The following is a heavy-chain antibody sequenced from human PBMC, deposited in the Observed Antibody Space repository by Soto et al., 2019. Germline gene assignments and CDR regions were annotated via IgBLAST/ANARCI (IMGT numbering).Heavy chain of an antibody. CDR2: IYDDGAT. Sequence: VGSLRLSGAASGFAVSTDYLIWVRQAPGMGLECVSVIYDDGATYYADSVRGRFTISRDNSKNTLYLQMNSLRAEDTAVYFCARGALYSYGSYFDCWGQGTLVTVSS. D-gene: IGHD5-18*01. CDR3: ARGALYSYGSYFDC. CDR1: GFAVSTDY. V-gene: IGHV3-53*01. J-gene: IGHJ4*02.